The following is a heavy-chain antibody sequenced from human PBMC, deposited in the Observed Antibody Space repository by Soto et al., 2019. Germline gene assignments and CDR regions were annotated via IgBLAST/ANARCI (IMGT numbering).Heavy chain of an antibody. CDR2: ISGSSDTT. J-gene: IGHJ4*02. CDR1: GFTFSTYA. CDR3: ASKLTYGASSDY. V-gene: IGHV3-23*01. Sequence: GGSLRLSCAASGFTFSTYAMNWVHQAPGKGLEWASTISGSSDTTYYADSVKGRFTISRDNSKNTLYLQMNSLRAEDTAVYYCASKLTYGASSDYWGQGTLVTVSS. D-gene: IGHD4-17*01.